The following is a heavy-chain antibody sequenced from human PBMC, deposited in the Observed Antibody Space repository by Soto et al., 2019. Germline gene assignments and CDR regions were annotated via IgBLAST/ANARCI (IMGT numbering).Heavy chain of an antibody. CDR2: LYYRGDT. Sequence: PSETLSLTCTVSGDSIKDYWRSWIRQPPGKGLEWIGYLYYRGDTNYNPSLKNRATISGDMSKNQLFLRLASVTAADTAIYYCARFRYYYDTSGHGMWFDPWGQGTLVTVSS. D-gene: IGHD3-22*01. V-gene: IGHV4-59*01. J-gene: IGHJ5*02. CDR3: ARFRYYYDTSGHGMWFDP. CDR1: GDSIKDYW.